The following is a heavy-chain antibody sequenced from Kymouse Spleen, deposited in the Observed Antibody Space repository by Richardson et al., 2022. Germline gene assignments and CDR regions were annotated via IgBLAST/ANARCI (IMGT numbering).Heavy chain of an antibody. CDR3: AKDMGAGTYYYYYYGMDV. D-gene: IGHD1-7*01. Sequence: EVQLVESGGGLVQPGRSLRLSCAASGFTFDDYAMHWVRQAPGKGLEWVSGISWNSGSIGYADSVKGRFTISRDNAKNSLYLQMNSLRAEDTALYYCAKDMGAGTYYYYYYGMDVWGQGTTVTVSS. V-gene: IGHV3-9*01. CDR2: ISWNSGSI. J-gene: IGHJ6*02. CDR1: GFTFDDYA.